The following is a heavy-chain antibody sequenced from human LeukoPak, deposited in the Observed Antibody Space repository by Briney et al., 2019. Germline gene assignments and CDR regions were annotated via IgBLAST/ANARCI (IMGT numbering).Heavy chain of an antibody. J-gene: IGHJ4*02. CDR1: GYTFNNHG. V-gene: IGHV1-18*01. Sequence: GASVKVSCKASGYTFNNHGISWVRQAPGQGLEWMGWISGYNGQTDYAQKFQGRVTLTTDTSTSTAYMEVRSLTSDDTAMCYCARDVRVSQFDYWGQGTLVTVSS. CDR3: ARDVRVSQFDY. CDR2: ISGYNGQT.